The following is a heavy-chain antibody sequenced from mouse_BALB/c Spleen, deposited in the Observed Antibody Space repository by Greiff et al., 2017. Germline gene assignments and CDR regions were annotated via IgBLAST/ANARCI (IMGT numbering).Heavy chain of an antibody. CDR3: ARPIYYGSRDWYFDV. Sequence: VQLQESGAELAKPGASVKMSCKASGYTFTSYWMHWVKQRPGQGLEWIGYINPSTGYTEYNQKFKDKATLTADKSSSTAYMQLSSLTSEDSAVYYCARPIYYGSRDWYFDVWGAGTTVTVSS. CDR2: INPSTGYT. CDR1: GYTFTSYW. J-gene: IGHJ1*01. D-gene: IGHD1-1*01. V-gene: IGHV1-7*01.